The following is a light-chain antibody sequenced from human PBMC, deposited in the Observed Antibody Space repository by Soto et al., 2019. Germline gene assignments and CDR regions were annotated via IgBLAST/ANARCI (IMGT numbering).Light chain of an antibody. J-gene: IGLJ2*01. V-gene: IGLV2-14*01. Sequence: QSALTQPASVSGSPGQSITISCTGTSSDVGGYNYVSWYQQHPGKAPKLMIYEVSNRPSGVSNRFSGSKSGNTASLTISGLRAEDEADDYCSSYTSSSTLVVFGGGTKLTVL. CDR1: SSDVGGYNY. CDR3: SSYTSSSTLVV. CDR2: EVS.